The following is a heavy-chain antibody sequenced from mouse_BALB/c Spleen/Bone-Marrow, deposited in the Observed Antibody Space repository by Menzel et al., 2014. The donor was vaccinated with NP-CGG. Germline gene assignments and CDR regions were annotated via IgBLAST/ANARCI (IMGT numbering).Heavy chain of an antibody. CDR2: ISNGGGST. CDR3: ARQLGLRWAMDY. D-gene: IGHD3-1*01. J-gene: IGHJ4*01. Sequence: EVQGVESGGGLVQPGGSLKFSCAASGFTFSSYTVSWVRQTPEERLEWVAYISNGGGSTYYPDTVKGRFTISRDNAKNTLYLQMSSLKSEDTAMYYCARQLGLRWAMDYWGQGTSVTVSS. CDR1: GFTFSSYT. V-gene: IGHV5-12-2*01.